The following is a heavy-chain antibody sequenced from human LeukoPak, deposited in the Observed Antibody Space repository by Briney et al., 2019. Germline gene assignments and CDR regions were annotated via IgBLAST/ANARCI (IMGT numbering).Heavy chain of an antibody. V-gene: IGHV1-69*13. CDR2: IIPIFGTA. Sequence: ASVKVSCKASGYTFTSYDINWVRQATGQGLEWMGGIIPIFGTANYAQKFQGRVTITADESTSTAYMELSSLRSEDTAVYYCARGNPKIDWGQGTLVTVSS. CDR3: ARGNPKID. D-gene: IGHD1-14*01. J-gene: IGHJ4*02. CDR1: GYTFTSYD.